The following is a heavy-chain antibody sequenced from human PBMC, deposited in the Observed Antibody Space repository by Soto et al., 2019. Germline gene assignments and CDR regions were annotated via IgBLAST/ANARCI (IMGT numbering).Heavy chain of an antibody. D-gene: IGHD3-3*01. Sequence: GGSLRLSCAASGFTLSSYEMNWVRQAPGKGLECVSYISSSGSTIYYADSVKGRFTISRDNAKNSLYLQMNSLRAEDTAVYYCARGKDFWSGYYSDVLTACFDPWGQGTVVTVSS. J-gene: IGHJ5*02. CDR1: GFTLSSYE. V-gene: IGHV3-48*03. CDR2: ISSSGSTI. CDR3: ARGKDFWSGYYSDVLTACFDP.